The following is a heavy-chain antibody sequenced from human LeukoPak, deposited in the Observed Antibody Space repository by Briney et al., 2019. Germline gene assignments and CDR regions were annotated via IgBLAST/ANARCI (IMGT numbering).Heavy chain of an antibody. CDR3: AIKKGGWFDP. D-gene: IGHD1-26*01. CDR2: IFTRGSTT. Sequence: SETLSLTCTVSGASMSTYYWSWPRQPPGKGLEWIGYIFTRGSTTNYNPSLKSRATVSVDASKNEFSLRLTSVTAADTAVYYCAIKKGGWFDPWGQGTLVTVSS. V-gene: IGHV4-4*09. J-gene: IGHJ5*02. CDR1: GASMSTYY.